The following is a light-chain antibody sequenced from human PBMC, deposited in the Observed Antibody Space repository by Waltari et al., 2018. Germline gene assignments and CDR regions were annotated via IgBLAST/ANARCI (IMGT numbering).Light chain of an antibody. CDR1: NSNPGSNY. V-gene: IGLV1-47*01. CDR3: ASWDDSHYV. J-gene: IGLJ1*01. CDR2: RNN. Sequence: QSVMTQPPSASGTPGQRVSISCSGSNSNPGSNYLYWYQQHPGAAPKLLIFRNNQRPSGVPDRFSGSKYGTSAFLAISELRSEDEAVYYCASWDDSHYVFGTGTKLTVL.